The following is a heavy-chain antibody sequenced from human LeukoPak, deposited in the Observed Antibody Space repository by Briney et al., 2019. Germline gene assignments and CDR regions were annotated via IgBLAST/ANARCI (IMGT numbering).Heavy chain of an antibody. CDR1: GYIFTGYY. CDR3: SRAVYDSSGYYYVPLVY. V-gene: IGHV1-2*02. D-gene: IGHD3-22*01. J-gene: IGHJ4*02. CDR2: INPNSGST. Sequence: ASVKVSCKASGYIFTGYYMHGLRQAPGQGLEWMGWINPNSGSTNCAQKFQGRDTMTWDTSISTAHIELRRRLSDDTAVDYCSRAVYDSSGYYYVPLVYWGQGTLVTVSS.